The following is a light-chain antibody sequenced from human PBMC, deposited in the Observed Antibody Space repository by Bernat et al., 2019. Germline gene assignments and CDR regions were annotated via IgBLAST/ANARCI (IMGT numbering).Light chain of an antibody. CDR1: SSDVGAYNY. J-gene: IGLJ1*01. CDR2: AVS. CDR3: SSYATSGSYV. Sequence: HSALTQPASVSGSPGQSITTSCNGTSSDVGAYNYVSWHQQHPGKVPKLIIHAVSRRPSGGSNRFSGFKSGNTASLTISGLQAEDEADYHCSSYATSGSYVFGTGTQVTVL. V-gene: IGLV2-14*01.